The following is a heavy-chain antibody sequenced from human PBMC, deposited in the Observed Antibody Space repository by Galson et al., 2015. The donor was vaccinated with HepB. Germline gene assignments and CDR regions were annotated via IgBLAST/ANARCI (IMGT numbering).Heavy chain of an antibody. Sequence: CAISGDSVSSNSAAWNWIRQSPSRGLEWLGRTYYRSKWYNDYAVSVKSRITINPDTSKNQFSLQLNSVTPEDTAVYYCARDRAWRAHYYDSSGGGDFDYWGQGTLVTVSS. CDR2: TYYRSKWYN. V-gene: IGHV6-1*01. CDR3: ARDRAWRAHYYDSSGGGDFDY. D-gene: IGHD3-22*01. CDR1: GDSVSSNSAA. J-gene: IGHJ4*02.